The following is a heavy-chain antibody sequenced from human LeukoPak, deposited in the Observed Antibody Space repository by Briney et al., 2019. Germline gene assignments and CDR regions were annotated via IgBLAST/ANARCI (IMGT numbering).Heavy chain of an antibody. CDR3: ARAGRTTVTTSRGVYYFDY. J-gene: IGHJ4*02. Sequence: GGSLRLSCAASGFTFSSYAMHWVRQAPGKGLEWVAVISYDGSNKYYADSVKGRFTISRDNSKNTLYLQMNSLRAEDTAVYYCARAGRTTVTTSRGVYYFDYWGQGTLVTVSS. CDR2: ISYDGSNK. CDR1: GFTFSSYA. V-gene: IGHV3-30-3*01. D-gene: IGHD4-17*01.